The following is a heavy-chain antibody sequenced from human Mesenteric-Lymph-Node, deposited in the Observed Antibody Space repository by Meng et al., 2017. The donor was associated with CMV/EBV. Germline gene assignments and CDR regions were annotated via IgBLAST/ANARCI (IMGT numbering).Heavy chain of an antibody. Sequence: GGSLRLSCVGFAFSFSNYNMSWVRQAPGKGLEWVSSITPTGSSVYYADSMRGRFTISRDNAKNTLYLQMNSLRAEDTAVYYCARDDYDSSLYWYGMDVWGQGTTVTVSS. J-gene: IGHJ6*02. CDR3: ARDDYDSSLYWYGMDV. V-gene: IGHV3-21*01. CDR2: ITPTGSSV. D-gene: IGHD3-22*01. CDR1: AFSFSNYN.